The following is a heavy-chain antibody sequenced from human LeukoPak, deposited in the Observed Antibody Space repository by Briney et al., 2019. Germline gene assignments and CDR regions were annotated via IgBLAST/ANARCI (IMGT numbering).Heavy chain of an antibody. J-gene: IGHJ5*02. V-gene: IGHV4-39*01. D-gene: IGHD3-3*01. CDR3: ARHYYDFWSGYLDWFDP. Sequence: SETLSLTCTVSGGSISSSSYYWGWIRQPPGKGLEWIGSIYYSGSTYYNPFLKSRVTISVDTSKNQFSLKLSSVTAADTAVYYCARHYYDFWSGYLDWFDPWGQGTLVTVSS. CDR2: IYYSGST. CDR1: GGSISSSSYY.